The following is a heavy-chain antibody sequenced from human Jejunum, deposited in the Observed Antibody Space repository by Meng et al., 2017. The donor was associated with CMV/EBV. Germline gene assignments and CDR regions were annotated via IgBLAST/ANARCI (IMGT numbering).Heavy chain of an antibody. V-gene: IGHV4-31*03. CDR2: IYYTGST. CDR1: GGSISSDNYS. J-gene: IGHJ4*02. D-gene: IGHD1-1*01. CDR3: AGGPNLNYFDY. Sequence: TVSGGSISSDNYSWTLIRQHPGAGLEWVGNIYYTGSTYYNPSLKSRLTISVDTSNNQFSLRLTSVTAADTAVYYCAGGPNLNYFDYWGQGALVTVSS.